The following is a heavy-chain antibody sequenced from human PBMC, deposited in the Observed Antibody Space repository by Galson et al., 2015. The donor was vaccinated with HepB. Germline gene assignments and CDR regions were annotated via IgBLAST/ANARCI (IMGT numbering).Heavy chain of an antibody. J-gene: IGHJ3*02. Sequence: SLRLSCAASGFTFSSYSMNWVRQAPGKGLEWVSYTSTSSSSIYYADSVKGRFTISRDNANNSLYLQMNSLRAEDTAVYYCARGNIAAAGRCAFDIWGQGTMVTVSS. D-gene: IGHD6-13*01. V-gene: IGHV3-48*01. CDR2: TSTSSSSI. CDR3: ARGNIAAAGRCAFDI. CDR1: GFTFSSYS.